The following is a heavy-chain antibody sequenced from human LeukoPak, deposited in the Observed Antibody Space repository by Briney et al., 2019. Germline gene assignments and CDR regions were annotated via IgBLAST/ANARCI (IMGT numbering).Heavy chain of an antibody. CDR3: ARDSYYDSSGASWFDP. J-gene: IGHJ5*02. D-gene: IGHD3-22*01. V-gene: IGHV1-69*05. CDR2: IIPIFGTA. Sequence: SVKVSCKASGGTFSGYAISWVRQAPGQGLEWMGRIIPIFGTANYAQKFQGRVTITTDESTSTAYMELSSLRSEDTAVYYCARDSYYDSSGASWFDPWGQGTLVTVSS. CDR1: GGTFSGYA.